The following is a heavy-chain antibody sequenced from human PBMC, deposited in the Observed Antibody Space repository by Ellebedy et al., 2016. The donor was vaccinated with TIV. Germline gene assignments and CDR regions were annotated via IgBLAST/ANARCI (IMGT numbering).Heavy chain of an antibody. CDR3: ARVLYYDFWSGYYPHYYGMDV. J-gene: IGHJ6*02. CDR1: GGSLSAYY. D-gene: IGHD3-3*01. V-gene: IGHV4-34*01. Sequence: MPSETLSPTCAVHGGSLSAYYWSWIRQPPGKGLEWIGEINHSGSTNYNPSLKSRVTISVDTSKNQFSLKLSSVTAADTAVYYCARVLYYDFWSGYYPHYYGMDVWGQGTTVTVSS. CDR2: INHSGST.